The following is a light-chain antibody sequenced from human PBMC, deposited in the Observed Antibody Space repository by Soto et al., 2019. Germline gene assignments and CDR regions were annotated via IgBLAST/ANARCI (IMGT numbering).Light chain of an antibody. CDR3: QKYNSAPLYT. Sequence: DIQMTQSPSSLSASVGDRVTITCRASQGLSNYLAWYQQKPGKVPKLLIYAASTLQSGVPSRFSGSGSGTDFTLTISSLQPEDVATYYCQKYNSAPLYTFGQGTKLEIK. CDR1: QGLSNY. CDR2: AAS. V-gene: IGKV1-27*01. J-gene: IGKJ2*01.